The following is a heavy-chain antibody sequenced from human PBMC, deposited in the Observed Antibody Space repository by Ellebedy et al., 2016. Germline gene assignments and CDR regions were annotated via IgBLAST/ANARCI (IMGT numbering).Heavy chain of an antibody. CDR3: ARYFCDGDCQGFDF. D-gene: IGHD2-21*02. Sequence: SETLSLTCTVSGDSLSHYYWSWIRQPPGKGLEWVGSVFYPGGTNYNPSLKSRVTLSVDTSKNQISLKLSSVTAADTAVYYCARYFCDGDCQGFDFWGQGTMVTVSS. J-gene: IGHJ3*01. CDR1: GDSLSHYY. V-gene: IGHV4-59*01. CDR2: VFYPGGT.